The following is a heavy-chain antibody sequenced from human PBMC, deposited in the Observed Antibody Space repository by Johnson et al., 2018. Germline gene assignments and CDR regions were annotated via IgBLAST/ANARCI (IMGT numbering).Heavy chain of an antibody. J-gene: IGHJ4*02. D-gene: IGHD1-26*01. CDR3: TRDLGGSYSDY. CDR2: INPSGAPT. CDR1: GYSFTTYY. Sequence: QVQLVQSGAEVKKPGASGKVSCKASGYSFTTYYIHWVRQAPGQGFEWVGIINPSGAPTTYAQKFQGRVTMTRDTSTSTVYMARSSPRSEDTAVYYWTRDLGGSYSDYWGQGTLVTVSS. V-gene: IGHV1-46*01.